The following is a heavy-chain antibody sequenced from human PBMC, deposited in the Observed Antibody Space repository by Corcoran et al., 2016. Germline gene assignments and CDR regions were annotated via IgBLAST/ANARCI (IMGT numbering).Heavy chain of an antibody. J-gene: IGHJ4*02. Sequence: EVQLVESGGGLVQPGGSLRLSCAASGFTFSSYSMNWVRQDPGKGLEWVSYISSSSSTIYYAESVKGRFTISRDNAKNSLYLQRNRLSAEDTAVDYGARERDRVSSGWYYYFDYWGQGTLVTVSS. V-gene: IGHV3-48*04. CDR1: GFTFSSYS. D-gene: IGHD6-19*01. CDR2: ISSSSSTI. CDR3: ARERDRVSSGWYYYFDY.